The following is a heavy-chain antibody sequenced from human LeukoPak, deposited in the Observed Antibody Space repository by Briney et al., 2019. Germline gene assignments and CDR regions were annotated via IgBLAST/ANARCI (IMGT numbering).Heavy chain of an antibody. D-gene: IGHD2-15*01. V-gene: IGHV3-15*01. CDR3: TTDGVCSGGSCYLS. J-gene: IGHJ5*02. CDR1: GFTFSNAW. Sequence: GGSLRLSCAASGFTFSNAWMSWVRQAPGKGLEWVGRIKSKTDGGTTDYAAPVKGRFTISRDDSKNTLHLQMNSLKTEDTAVYYCTTDGVCSGGSCYLSWGQGTLVTVSS. CDR2: IKSKTDGGTT.